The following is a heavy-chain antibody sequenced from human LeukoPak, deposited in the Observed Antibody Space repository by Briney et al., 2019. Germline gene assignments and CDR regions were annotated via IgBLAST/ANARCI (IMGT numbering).Heavy chain of an antibody. J-gene: IGHJ6*02. CDR2: TNPNSGGT. CDR1: GYTFTGYY. V-gene: IGHV1-2*02. Sequence: ASVKVSCKASGYTFTGYYMHWVRQAPGQGLEWMGWTNPNSGGTNYAQKFQGRVTMTRDTSISTAYMELSRLRSDDTAVYYCATLAVAADYYYYGMDVWGQGTTVTVSS. CDR3: ATLAVAADYYYYGMDV. D-gene: IGHD6-19*01.